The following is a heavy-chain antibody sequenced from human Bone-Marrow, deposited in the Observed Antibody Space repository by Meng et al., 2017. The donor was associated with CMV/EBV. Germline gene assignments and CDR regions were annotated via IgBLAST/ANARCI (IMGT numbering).Heavy chain of an antibody. V-gene: IGHV1-2*02. CDR1: GYTFTSYY. CDR2: INPNSGGT. Sequence: ASVKVSCKAAGYTFTSYYMHWVRQAPGQGLEWMGWINPNSGGTNYAQKFQGRVTMTRDTYISTAYMELSRLRSDDTAVYYCTGYSSSWSRGYYYYYGMDVWGQGTTVTVSS. D-gene: IGHD6-13*01. J-gene: IGHJ6*02. CDR3: TGYSSSWSRGYYYYYGMDV.